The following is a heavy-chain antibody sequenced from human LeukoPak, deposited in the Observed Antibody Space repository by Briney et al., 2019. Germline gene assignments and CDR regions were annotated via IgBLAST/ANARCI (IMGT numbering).Heavy chain of an antibody. D-gene: IGHD3-22*01. CDR2: TYYSGST. CDR3: ARPYYYDSRIDP. J-gene: IGHJ5*02. Sequence: SETLSLTCTVSGGSISSGDYYWSWIRQPPGKGLEWIGYTYYSGSTYYNPSLKGRATISVDTSKNQFSLKLTSVTAADAAVYYCARPYYYDSRIDPWGQGTLVTVSS. V-gene: IGHV4-30-4*01. CDR1: GGSISSGDYY.